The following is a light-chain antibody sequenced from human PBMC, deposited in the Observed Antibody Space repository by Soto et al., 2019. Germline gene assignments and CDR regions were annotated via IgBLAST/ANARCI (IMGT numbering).Light chain of an antibody. CDR2: AAS. J-gene: IGKJ2*01. CDR3: QQSYSTPYT. Sequence: DIQMTHSPSSLPAPVGNKLTITGRASQSISSNLNWYQQRLGKAPKLLIYAASSLQSGVPSRFSGSGSGTDFTLTVSSLQPEDFATYYCQQSYSTPYTFGQGTKVDIK. CDR1: QSISSN. V-gene: IGKV1-39*01.